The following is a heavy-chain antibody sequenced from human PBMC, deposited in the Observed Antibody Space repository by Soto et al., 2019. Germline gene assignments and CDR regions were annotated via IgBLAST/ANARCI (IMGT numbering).Heavy chain of an antibody. J-gene: IGHJ5*02. D-gene: IGHD2-15*01. V-gene: IGHV1-18*01. CDR2: ISAYNGNT. CDR1: GYTFTSYG. CDR3: ARDQEDIVVVVAATRLGWFDP. Sequence: QVQLVQSGAEVKKPGASVKVSCKASGYTFTSYGISWVRQAPGQGLEWMGWISAYNGNTNYAQKHQGRVTMTTDTSTSTAYMELRSLRSDDTAVYYCARDQEDIVVVVAATRLGWFDPWGQGTLVTVSS.